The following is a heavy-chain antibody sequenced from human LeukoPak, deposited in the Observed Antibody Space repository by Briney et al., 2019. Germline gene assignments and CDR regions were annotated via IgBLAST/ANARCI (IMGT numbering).Heavy chain of an antibody. CDR2: ISYSGST. CDR3: ARSIIGTRSKFDY. Sequence: SETLSLTCTVSGGSISTYYWSWIWQPPGKGLEWTGYISYSGSTNYNPSLKSRVTISLDTSKNQFALKLSSVTAADTAVYYCARSIIGTRSKFDYWGQGTLVTVLS. CDR1: GGSISTYY. D-gene: IGHD1/OR15-1a*01. V-gene: IGHV4-59*08. J-gene: IGHJ4*02.